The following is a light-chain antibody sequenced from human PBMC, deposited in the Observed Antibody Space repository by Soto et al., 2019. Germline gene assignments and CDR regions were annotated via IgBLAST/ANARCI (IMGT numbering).Light chain of an antibody. J-gene: IGLJ2*01. CDR1: SGSVSTSYY. CDR2: STN. CDR3: VLYMGSGIDVV. V-gene: IGLV8-61*01. Sequence: QTVVTQEPSFSVSPGGTVTLTCGLSSGSVSTSYYPSWYQQTPGQAPRTLIYSTNTRSSGVPDRFSGSILGNKAALTITGAQADDESDYCCVLYMGSGIDVVFGGGTKLTVL.